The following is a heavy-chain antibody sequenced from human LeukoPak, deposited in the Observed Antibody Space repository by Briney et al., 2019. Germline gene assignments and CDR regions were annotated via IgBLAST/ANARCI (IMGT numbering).Heavy chain of an antibody. V-gene: IGHV4-34*01. CDR1: SESSGGDD. D-gene: IGHD3-16*01. CDR3: ARDGGTRLGFDP. Sequence: PSETLSLTCAMHSESSGGDDWTWLRQPPGKGLEWIGEVSPGGSTRYNPSLRSRVTISLDTSRSRFSLRLSSVTAADTGVYYCARDGGTRLGFDPWGQGTLVTVSS. CDR2: VSPGGST. J-gene: IGHJ5*02.